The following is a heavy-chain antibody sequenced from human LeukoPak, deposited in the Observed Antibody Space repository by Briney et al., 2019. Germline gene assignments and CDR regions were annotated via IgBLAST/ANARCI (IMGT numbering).Heavy chain of an antibody. CDR3: ARAYYGSESYSYYYYYMDV. V-gene: IGHV4-39*07. D-gene: IGHD3-10*01. J-gene: IGHJ6*03. CDR1: GGSISSSSYY. Sequence: SETLSLTCTVSGGSISSSSYYWGWIRQPPGKGLEWIGSIYYSGSTYYNPSLKSRVTISVDTSKNQFSLKLSSVTAADTAVYYCARAYYGSESYSYYYYYMDVWGKGTTVTISS. CDR2: IYYSGST.